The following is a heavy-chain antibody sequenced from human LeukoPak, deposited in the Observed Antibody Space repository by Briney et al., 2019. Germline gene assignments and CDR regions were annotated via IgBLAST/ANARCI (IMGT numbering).Heavy chain of an antibody. Sequence: PGGSLRLSRAASGFTFSSYAMHWVRQAPGKGLEWVAVISYDGSNKYYADSVKGRFTISRDNSKNTLYLQMNSLRAEDTAVYYCASIYSSSYDAFDIWGQGTMVTVSS. CDR3: ASIYSSSYDAFDI. J-gene: IGHJ3*02. V-gene: IGHV3-30-3*01. CDR1: GFTFSSYA. D-gene: IGHD6-13*01. CDR2: ISYDGSNK.